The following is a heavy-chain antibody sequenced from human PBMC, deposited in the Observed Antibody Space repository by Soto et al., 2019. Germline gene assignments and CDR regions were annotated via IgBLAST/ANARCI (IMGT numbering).Heavy chain of an antibody. CDR3: ARHGLAAASTLDYYGMDV. CDR2: IYYSGST. J-gene: IGHJ6*02. D-gene: IGHD6-13*01. V-gene: IGHV4-39*01. CDR1: GGSISSGGYY. Sequence: PSETLSLTCAVSGGSISSGGYYWGWIRQPPGKGLEWIGSIYYSGSTYYNPSLKSRVTISVDTSKNQFSLKLSSVTAADTAVYYCARHGLAAASTLDYYGMDVWGQGTTVTVSS.